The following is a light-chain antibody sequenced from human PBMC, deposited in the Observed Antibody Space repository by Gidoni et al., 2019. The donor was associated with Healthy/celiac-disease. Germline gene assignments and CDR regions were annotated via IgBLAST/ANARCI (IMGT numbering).Light chain of an antibody. Sequence: DIQLTQSPSFLSASVGDRVTITCRASQGISSYLALYQQKPGKAPKLLIYAASTLQSGVPSRFSGSGSGTEFTLTISSLQPEDFATYYCQQLNSYPYTVGQGTKLEIK. CDR2: AAS. J-gene: IGKJ2*01. CDR1: QGISSY. CDR3: QQLNSYPYT. V-gene: IGKV1-9*01.